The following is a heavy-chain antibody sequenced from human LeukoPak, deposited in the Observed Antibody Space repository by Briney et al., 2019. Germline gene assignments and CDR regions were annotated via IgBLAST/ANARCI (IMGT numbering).Heavy chain of an antibody. D-gene: IGHD6-19*01. V-gene: IGHV4-39*07. CDR2: IYYGGST. CDR3: VREVGSGWPQLMDV. Sequence: SETLSLTCTVSGGSISTSNYYWGWIRQPPGKGLEWIGTIYYGGSTYYDPSLKSRVTISVDTSKNQFSLNLRSVTAADTAVYYCVREVGSGWPQLMDVWAKGTTVTVSS. CDR1: GGSISTSNYY. J-gene: IGHJ6*04.